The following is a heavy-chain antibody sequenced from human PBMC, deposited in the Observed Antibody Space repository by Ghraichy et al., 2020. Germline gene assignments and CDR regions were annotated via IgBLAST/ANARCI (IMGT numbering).Heavy chain of an antibody. D-gene: IGHD4-23*01. Sequence: SETLSLTCTVSGVSVSDYYWHWVRQPPGKGLEWIGYVYVVGTTNYNPSLQSRVTISLDTSKNQFSLKLTSVTAVDTAVYYCAGGGNSVPPASDYWGQGALVTVSS. J-gene: IGHJ4*02. V-gene: IGHV4-59*02. CDR1: GVSVSDYY. CDR2: VYVVGTT. CDR3: AGGGNSVPPASDY.